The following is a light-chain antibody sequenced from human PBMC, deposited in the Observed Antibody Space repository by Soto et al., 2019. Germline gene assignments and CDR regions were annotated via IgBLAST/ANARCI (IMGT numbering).Light chain of an antibody. CDR1: SSDIGAYNY. CDR3: SSYTGGSTDWV. V-gene: IGLV2-14*01. Sequence: QSALTQPASVSGSPGQSITISCTGTSSDIGAYNYVSWYQQYPGKAPKLVIYEVTNRPSGVSDRFSGSKSGNTASLTTSGLQAEDEAHYHCSSYTGGSTDWVFGGGTKLTVL. J-gene: IGLJ3*02. CDR2: EVT.